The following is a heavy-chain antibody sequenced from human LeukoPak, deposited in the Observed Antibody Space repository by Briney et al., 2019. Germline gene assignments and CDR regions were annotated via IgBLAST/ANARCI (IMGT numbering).Heavy chain of an antibody. V-gene: IGHV4-59*01. CDR1: GGSISSYY. CDR3: ARVYYSSSYDYWYFDL. D-gene: IGHD6-13*01. J-gene: IGHJ2*01. CDR2: IYYSGST. Sequence: PSETPSLTCTVSGGSISSYYWSWIRQPPGKGLEWIGYIYYSGSTNYNRSLKSRVTISVDTSKNQFSLKLSSVTAADTAVYYCARVYYSSSYDYWYFDLWGRGTLVTVSS.